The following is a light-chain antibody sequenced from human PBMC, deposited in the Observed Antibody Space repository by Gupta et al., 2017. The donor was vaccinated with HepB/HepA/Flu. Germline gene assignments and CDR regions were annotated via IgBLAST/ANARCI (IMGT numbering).Light chain of an antibody. CDR2: GKN. CDR3: NSRDSSGNHVV. J-gene: IGLJ2*01. Sequence: SSELPQDPAVSVALGQTVRITCQGDSVRRFYASWYQQKPGQAPILVIYGKNNRPSGIPDRFSGSNSGNRASFTITAAQAEDEADYYCNSRDSSGNHVVFGGGTKLTVL. CDR1: SVRRFY. V-gene: IGLV3-19*01.